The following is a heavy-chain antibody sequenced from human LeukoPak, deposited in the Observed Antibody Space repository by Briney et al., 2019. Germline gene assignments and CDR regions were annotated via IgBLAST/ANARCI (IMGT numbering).Heavy chain of an antibody. D-gene: IGHD3-10*01. CDR2: INPNSGGT. J-gene: IGHJ4*02. CDR3: ARGWSYYGSGSYYIDPHFDY. V-gene: IGHV1-2*02. Sequence: ASVKVSCKASGYTFTGYYMHWVRQAPGQGLEWMGWINPNSGGTNYAQKFQGRVTMTRDTSISTVYMELSRLRSDDTAVYYCARGWSYYGSGSYYIDPHFDYWGQGTLVTVSS. CDR1: GYTFTGYY.